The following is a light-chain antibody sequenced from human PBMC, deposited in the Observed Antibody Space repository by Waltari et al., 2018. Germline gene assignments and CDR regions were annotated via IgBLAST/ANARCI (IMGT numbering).Light chain of an antibody. CDR3: QAWDSNNVV. Sequence: SYGLTHPPSLSVSPGQTATITCSGDTLGDRYVSWYQQKPGQSPVLVISQDIKRPSGIPERFSGSNSGNTATLTISGTQTMDEADYFCQAWDSNNVVFGGGTRLTIL. J-gene: IGLJ2*01. CDR1: TLGDRY. V-gene: IGLV3-1*01. CDR2: QDI.